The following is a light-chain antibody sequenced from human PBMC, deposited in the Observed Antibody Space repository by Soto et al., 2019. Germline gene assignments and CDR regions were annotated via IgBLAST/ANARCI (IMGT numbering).Light chain of an antibody. CDR2: SGD. Sequence: EVVLTQSPVTLSLSPGERATLSCRASQSVSSSVAWYQHKPGQSPRLVVYSGDKRAPGIPPRFSGSGSGTDFTLTISSLESDDFAIYYCQQRYSWLRAFGPGTKVDIK. CDR3: QQRYSWLRA. CDR1: QSVSSS. J-gene: IGKJ1*01. V-gene: IGKV3-11*01.